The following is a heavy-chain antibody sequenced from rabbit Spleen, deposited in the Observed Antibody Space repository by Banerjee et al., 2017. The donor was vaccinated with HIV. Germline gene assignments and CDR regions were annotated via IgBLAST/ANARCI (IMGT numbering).Heavy chain of an antibody. D-gene: IGHD1-1*01. CDR1: GVSFSDKDV. CDR2: INTVTGKT. CDR3: ARDLVAVIGWNFNL. J-gene: IGHJ4*01. Sequence: EQLEESGGGLVKPEGSLTLTCKVSGVSFSDKDVMCWVRQAPGKGLEWIACINTVTGKTVYASWAKGRSIMSRTSSTTVTLQMTSLTAADTATYFCARDLVAVIGWNFNLWGPGTLVTVS. V-gene: IGHV1S45*01.